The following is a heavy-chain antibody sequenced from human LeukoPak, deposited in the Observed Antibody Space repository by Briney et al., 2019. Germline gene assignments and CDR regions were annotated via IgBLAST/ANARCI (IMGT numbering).Heavy chain of an antibody. CDR2: IYSGGST. CDR1: GFTVSSNY. CDR3: ARDPTIFGVVSHFDY. J-gene: IGHJ4*02. V-gene: IGHV3-66*01. Sequence: GGSLRLSCAASGFTVSSNYMSWVRPAPGKGLEWDSVIYSGGSTYYADSVKGRFTISRDNSKNTLYLQMNSLRAEDTAVYYCARDPTIFGVVSHFDYWGQGTLVTVSS. D-gene: IGHD3-3*01.